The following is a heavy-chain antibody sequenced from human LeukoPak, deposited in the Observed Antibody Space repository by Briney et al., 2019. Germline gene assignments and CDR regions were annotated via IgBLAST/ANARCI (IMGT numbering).Heavy chain of an antibody. Sequence: SETLSLTCAVYGGSFSGYYWSWIRQPPGKGLEWIGEINHSGSTNYNPSLKSRVTISVDTSKNQFSLKLSSVTAADTAVHYCARLSRIAAAAYYYYGMDVWGQGTTVTVSS. CDR3: ARLSRIAAAAYYYYGMDV. V-gene: IGHV4-34*01. CDR2: INHSGST. J-gene: IGHJ6*02. D-gene: IGHD6-13*01. CDR1: GGSFSGYY.